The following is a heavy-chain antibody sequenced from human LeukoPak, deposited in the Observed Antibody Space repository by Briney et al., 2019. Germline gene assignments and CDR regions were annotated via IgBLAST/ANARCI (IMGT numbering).Heavy chain of an antibody. J-gene: IGHJ4*02. D-gene: IGHD6-19*01. CDR1: GGTFSSYA. V-gene: IGHV1-69*13. CDR3: AAGSGWYSPFDY. CDR2: IIPIFGTA. Sequence: ASVKVSCKASGGTFSSYAISWVRQAPGQGLEWMGGIIPIFGTANYAQKFQGRVTITADESTSTAYMELSSLRSEDTAVYYCAAGSGWYSPFDYWGQGTLVTVSS.